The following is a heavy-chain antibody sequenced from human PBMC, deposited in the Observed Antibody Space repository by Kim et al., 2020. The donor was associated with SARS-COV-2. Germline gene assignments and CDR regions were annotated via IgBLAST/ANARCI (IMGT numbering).Heavy chain of an antibody. D-gene: IGHD4-17*01. J-gene: IGHJ4*02. Sequence: NYNPARKSRVTMSVDTSTNQFSLKLSSVTAADTAIYYCARGGISTVITVWGQGTLVTVSS. CDR3: ARGGISTVITV. V-gene: IGHV4-4*07.